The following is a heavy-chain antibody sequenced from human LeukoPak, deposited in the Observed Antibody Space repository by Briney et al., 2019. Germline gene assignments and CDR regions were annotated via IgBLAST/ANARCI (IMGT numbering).Heavy chain of an antibody. D-gene: IGHD6-19*01. V-gene: IGHV1-69*13. CDR1: GGTFSSYA. J-gene: IGHJ3*02. CDR3: AREGREYAAWGYSSYKGAFDI. CDR2: IIPIFGTA. Sequence: SVKASCKASGGTFSSYAISWVRQAPGQGLEWMGGIIPIFGTANYAQKFQGRVTITADESTSTAYMELSSLRSEDTAVYYCAREGREYAAWGYSSYKGAFDIWGQGTMVTVSS.